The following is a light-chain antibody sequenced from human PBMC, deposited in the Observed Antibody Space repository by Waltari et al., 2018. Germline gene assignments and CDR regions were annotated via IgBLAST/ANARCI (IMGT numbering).Light chain of an antibody. CDR1: SSDFGSSNL. J-gene: IGLJ2*01. V-gene: IGLV2-23*03. CDR2: EGS. Sequence: QSALTQPASVSGSPGQSITIPCPGTSSDFGSSNLVSWYQQHPGKAPKLMIYEGSKRPSGVSNRFSGSKSGNTASLTIAGLQAEDEADYYCCSYAGSSTFVVFGGGTKLTVL. CDR3: CSYAGSSTFVV.